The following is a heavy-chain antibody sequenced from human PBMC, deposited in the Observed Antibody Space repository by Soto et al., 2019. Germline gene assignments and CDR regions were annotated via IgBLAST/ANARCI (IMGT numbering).Heavy chain of an antibody. CDR1: GGSISSSGHY. V-gene: IGHV4-39*01. CDR2: IFYSGGT. CDR3: ARRSYGSGIDL. D-gene: IGHD3-10*01. Sequence: QLQLQESGPGLVKPSEALSLTCTVSGGSISSSGHYWGWIRQTPGKGLEWIGNIFYSGGTHYNASFRSRVSISVDSSKNQLSLKVTSVTSAYTAVYYCARRSYGSGIDLWGRGTLVTVSS. J-gene: IGHJ5*02.